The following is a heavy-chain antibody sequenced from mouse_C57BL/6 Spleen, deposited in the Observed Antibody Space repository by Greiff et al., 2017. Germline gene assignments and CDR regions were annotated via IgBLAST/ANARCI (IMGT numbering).Heavy chain of an antibody. Sequence: EVKLVESGGGLVKPGGSLKLSCAASGFTFSDYGMHWVRQAPEKGLEWVAYISSGSSTIYYADKVKGRFTISRDNAKNTLFLQMTSLRSEDTAMYYCANSAHDAMDYWGQGTSVTVSS. CDR1: GFTFSDYG. J-gene: IGHJ4*01. D-gene: IGHD3-1*01. V-gene: IGHV5-17*01. CDR2: ISSGSSTI. CDR3: ANSAHDAMDY.